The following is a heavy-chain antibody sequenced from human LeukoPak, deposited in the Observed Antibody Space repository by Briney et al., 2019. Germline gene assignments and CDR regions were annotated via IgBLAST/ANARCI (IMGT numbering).Heavy chain of an antibody. J-gene: IGHJ3*02. D-gene: IGHD5-18*01. Sequence: GGSLRLSCAASGFTFSSYSMNWVRQAPGKGLEWVSSISSSSSYIYYADSVKGRFTISRDNAKNSLYLQMNSLRAEDTAVYYCARDRIQLWFSGAFDIWGQGTMVTVSS. CDR2: ISSSSSYI. V-gene: IGHV3-21*01. CDR3: ARDRIQLWFSGAFDI. CDR1: GFTFSSYS.